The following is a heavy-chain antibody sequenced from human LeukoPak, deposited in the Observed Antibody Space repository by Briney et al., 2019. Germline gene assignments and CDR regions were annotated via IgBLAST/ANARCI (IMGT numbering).Heavy chain of an antibody. J-gene: IGHJ6*02. D-gene: IGHD6-19*01. CDR1: GDSVSSNSAA. V-gene: IGHV6-1*01. CDR3: ARTGWSLVHGVDV. Sequence: SQTLSLTCAISGDSVSSNSAAWNRIRQSPSRGLEWLGRTYYRSKWYNDYAVSVKSRITFNPDTSKNQFSLQLNSVTPEDTAVYYCARTGWSLVHGVDVWGQGTTVTVSS. CDR2: TYYRSKWYN.